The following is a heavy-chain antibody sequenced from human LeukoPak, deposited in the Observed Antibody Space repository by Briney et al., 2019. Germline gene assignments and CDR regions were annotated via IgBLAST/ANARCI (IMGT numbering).Heavy chain of an antibody. J-gene: IGHJ4*02. CDR1: GYSISSGYY. CDR2: IYHSGST. CDR3: AGRSNVVPAASPYFDY. D-gene: IGHD2-2*01. Sequence: SSETLSLTCAVSGYSISSGYYWGWIRQPPGKGLEWIGSIYHSGSTYYNPSLKSRVTISVDTSKNQFSLKLSSVTAADTAVYYCAGRSNVVPAASPYFDYWGQGTLVTVSS. V-gene: IGHV4-38-2*01.